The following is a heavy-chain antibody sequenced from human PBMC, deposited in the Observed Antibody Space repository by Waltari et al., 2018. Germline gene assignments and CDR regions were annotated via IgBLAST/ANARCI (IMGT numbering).Heavy chain of an antibody. Sequence: EVQLVESGGGLVKPGGSLRLSCAASGFTFSSYSMNWVRQAPGKGLEWVSSISSSSSYIYYADSVKGRFTISRDNAKNSLYLQMNSLRAEDTAVYYCAKIPYSLRLGVSDYWGQGTLVTVSS. J-gene: IGHJ4*02. CDR1: GFTFSSYS. D-gene: IGHD3-16*01. CDR2: ISSSSSYI. V-gene: IGHV3-21*01. CDR3: AKIPYSLRLGVSDY.